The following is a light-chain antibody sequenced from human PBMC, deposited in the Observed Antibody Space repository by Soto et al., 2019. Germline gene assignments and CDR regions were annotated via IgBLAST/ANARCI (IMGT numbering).Light chain of an antibody. CDR2: RNS. CDR3: AAWDDSLSGVL. CDR1: SSNIGSNY. J-gene: IGLJ2*01. V-gene: IGLV1-47*01. Sequence: QSVLTQPPSASGTPGQRVTISCSGSSSNIGSNYVYWYQQLPGTAPKLLIYRNSQRPSGVPDRFSGSQSGTSASLAISGLRSEDEADYYCAAWDDSLSGVLFGGGTKLTVL.